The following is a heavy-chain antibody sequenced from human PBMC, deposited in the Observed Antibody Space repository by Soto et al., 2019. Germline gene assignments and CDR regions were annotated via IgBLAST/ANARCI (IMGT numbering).Heavy chain of an antibody. CDR3: AKDPSTGYADH. CDR1: AFMFSNYA. V-gene: IGHV3-23*01. Sequence: GGSLRLSCAASAFMFSNYAMSWVRQAPGKGLEWVSTISLGGGNTHYADSVKGRFTISRDNSKNTLYLQMNSLRGEDTAVYYCAKDPSTGYADHWGQGTLVTVSS. J-gene: IGHJ4*02. CDR2: ISLGGGNT. D-gene: IGHD3-9*01.